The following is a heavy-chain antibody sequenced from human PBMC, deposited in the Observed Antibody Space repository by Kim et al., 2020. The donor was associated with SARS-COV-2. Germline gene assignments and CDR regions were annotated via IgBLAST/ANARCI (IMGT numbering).Heavy chain of an antibody. D-gene: IGHD1-26*01. CDR1: GFIFSKAW. J-gene: IGHJ4*02. V-gene: IGHV3-15*01. Sequence: GGSLRLSCAASGFIFSKAWMSWVRQIPEKGLEWVARIKSKTDGETVDYAAPVKGRFIISRDDSEDTLYLELNSLKAEDTAIYYCTSIVLTYFDYWGQGNLVTVSP. CDR3: TSIVLTYFDY. CDR2: IKSKTDGETV.